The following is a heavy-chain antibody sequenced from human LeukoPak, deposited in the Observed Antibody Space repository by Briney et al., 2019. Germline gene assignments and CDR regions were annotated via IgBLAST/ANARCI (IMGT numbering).Heavy chain of an antibody. Sequence: SWALSLTCTVSGGSISRSSSYWGWIRRPPGKGLEWIEYIYYSGTTNFNPSLKSRVNILLDTSKNQFSPKLNPLTTPDPALYFRARASPIYSPYFYYYMDVWGKGTTVTISS. CDR1: GGSISRSSSY. V-gene: IGHV4-61*05. CDR3: ARASPIYSPYFYYYMDV. CDR2: IYYSGTT. J-gene: IGHJ6*03. D-gene: IGHD2-21*01.